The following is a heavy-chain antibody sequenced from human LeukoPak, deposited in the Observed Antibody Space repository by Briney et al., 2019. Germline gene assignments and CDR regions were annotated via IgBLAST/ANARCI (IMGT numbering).Heavy chain of an antibody. D-gene: IGHD5-18*01. Sequence: ASVKVSCKASGYTFTAYFLHWVRQASGQRLEWMGWIHPNSGDTNYAQKFQGAVTMTRDTAISTAYMELSRLKSDDTAVYYCAIVGEYSYGSSHWGQGTLVTVSS. V-gene: IGHV1-2*02. J-gene: IGHJ4*02. CDR2: IHPNSGDT. CDR3: AIVGEYSYGSSH. CDR1: GYTFTAYF.